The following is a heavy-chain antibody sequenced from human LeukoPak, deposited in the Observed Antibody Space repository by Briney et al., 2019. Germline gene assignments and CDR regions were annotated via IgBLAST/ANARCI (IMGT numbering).Heavy chain of an antibody. V-gene: IGHV1-18*01. D-gene: IGHD4/OR15-4a*01. CDR1: GYTFTSYG. CDR3: ASGAQTSSAYYYYYYYMDV. CDR2: ISAYNGNT. J-gene: IGHJ6*03. Sequence: ASVKVPCKASGYTFTSYGISWVRQAPGQGLEWMGWISAYNGNTNYAQKLQGRVTMTTDTSTCTAYMELRSLRSDDTAVYYCASGAQTSSAYYYYYYYMDVWGKGTTVTVSS.